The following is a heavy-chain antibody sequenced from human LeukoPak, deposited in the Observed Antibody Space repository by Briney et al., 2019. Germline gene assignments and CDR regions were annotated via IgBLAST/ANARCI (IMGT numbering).Heavy chain of an antibody. CDR2: IVVGSGNT. CDR3: AADLFSITMVRGVLDY. D-gene: IGHD3-10*01. J-gene: IGHJ4*02. Sequence: GTSVQVSFKASGFTFTSSAVQWVRQARGQRLEWIGWIVVGSGNTNYAQKFQERVTITRDMSTSTAYMELSSLRSEDTAVYYCAADLFSITMVRGVLDYWGQGTLVTVSS. V-gene: IGHV1-58*01. CDR1: GFTFTSSA.